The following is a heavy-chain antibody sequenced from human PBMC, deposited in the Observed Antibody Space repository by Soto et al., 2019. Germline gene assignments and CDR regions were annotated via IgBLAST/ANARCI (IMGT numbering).Heavy chain of an antibody. Sequence: KTSETLSLTCTVSGGSISSYYWSWIRQPPGKGLEWIGYIYYSGSTNYNPSLKSRVTISVDTSKNQFSLKLSSVTAADTAVYYCASLGIQLWPPDYWGQGTLVTVSS. CDR3: ASLGIQLWPPDY. J-gene: IGHJ4*02. CDR2: IYYSGST. V-gene: IGHV4-59*01. CDR1: GGSISSYY. D-gene: IGHD5-18*01.